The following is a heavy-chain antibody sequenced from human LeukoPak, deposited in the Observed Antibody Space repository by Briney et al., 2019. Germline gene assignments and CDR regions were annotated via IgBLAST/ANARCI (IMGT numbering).Heavy chain of an antibody. J-gene: IGHJ5*02. CDR3: ARVPNRGDKFDP. Sequence: ASVKVSCKASGYTFTSYGISWVRQAPGQGLEWMGWISAYNGNTNYAQKLQGRVTMATDTSTSTAYMELRSLRSDDTAVYYCARVPNRGDKFDPWGQGILVTVSS. CDR1: GYTFTSYG. V-gene: IGHV1-18*01. D-gene: IGHD4-17*01. CDR2: ISAYNGNT.